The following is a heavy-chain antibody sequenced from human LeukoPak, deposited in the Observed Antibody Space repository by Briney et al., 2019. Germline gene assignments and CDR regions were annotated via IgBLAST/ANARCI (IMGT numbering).Heavy chain of an antibody. Sequence: ASVKVSCKASGYTFTGYYMHWVRQAPGQGLEWMGRINPNSGGTNYAQKFQGRVTMTRDTSISTAYMELSRLRSDDTAVYYCAGLQTYYYYGMDVWGQGTTVTVSS. J-gene: IGHJ6*02. V-gene: IGHV1-2*06. CDR1: GYTFTGYY. CDR3: AGLQTYYYYGMDV. CDR2: INPNSGGT.